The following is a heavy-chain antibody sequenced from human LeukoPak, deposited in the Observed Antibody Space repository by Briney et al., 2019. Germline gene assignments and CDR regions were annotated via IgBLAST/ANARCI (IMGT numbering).Heavy chain of an antibody. CDR1: GFTFSSYS. V-gene: IGHV3-21*01. CDR2: ISSSSSYI. Sequence: GGSLRLSCAASGFTFSSYSMNWVRQAPGKGLEWVSSISSSSSYIYYADSVKGRFTISRDNAKNSLYLQMNSLRAEDTAVYYCARGLLRYCSSTSCPYDYWGQGTLVTVSS. D-gene: IGHD2-2*01. CDR3: ARGLLRYCSSTSCPYDY. J-gene: IGHJ4*02.